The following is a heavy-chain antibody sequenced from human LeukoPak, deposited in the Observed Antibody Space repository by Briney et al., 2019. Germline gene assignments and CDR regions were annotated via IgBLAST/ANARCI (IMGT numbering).Heavy chain of an antibody. CDR1: GFTLDAYA. CDR3: ATWAFYHDLDV. V-gene: IGHV3-43*02. D-gene: IGHD3-3*01. J-gene: IGHJ6*02. CDR2: INADGSRT. Sequence: PGGSLRLSCVASGFTLDAYAMHWVRQVRGKGLGWVSLINADGSRTYYADSVKGRFTISRDNYKNSLYLQMTSLRPEDSAFYCATWAFYHDLDVWGRGTTVTVSS.